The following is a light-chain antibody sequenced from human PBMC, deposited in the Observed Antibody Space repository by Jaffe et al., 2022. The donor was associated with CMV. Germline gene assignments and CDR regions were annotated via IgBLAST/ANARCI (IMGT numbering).Light chain of an antibody. Sequence: QSVLTQPPSASATPGQSVSISCSGYRSNIGDNTVNWYQQLPGTAPKLLIYSDNQRPSGVPDRFSGSKSGTSASLAVSGLQSEDEADYYCAAWDDSLNGVVIGGGTKVTVL. J-gene: IGLJ3*02. CDR1: RSNIGDNT. CDR2: SDN. CDR3: AAWDDSLNGVV. V-gene: IGLV1-44*01.